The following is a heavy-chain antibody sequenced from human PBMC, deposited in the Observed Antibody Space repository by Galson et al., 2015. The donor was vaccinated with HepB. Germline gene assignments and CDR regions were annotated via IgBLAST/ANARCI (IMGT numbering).Heavy chain of an antibody. Sequence: SLRLSCAASGFTFSSYAMSWVRQAPGKGLEWVSAISGSGGSTYYADSVKGRFTISRDNSKNTLYLQMNSLRAEDTAVYYCAKIASSGYYYHSGSYFDYWGQGTLVTVSS. V-gene: IGHV3-23*01. CDR3: AKIASSGYYYHSGSYFDY. CDR2: ISGSGGST. D-gene: IGHD3-22*01. J-gene: IGHJ4*02. CDR1: GFTFSSYA.